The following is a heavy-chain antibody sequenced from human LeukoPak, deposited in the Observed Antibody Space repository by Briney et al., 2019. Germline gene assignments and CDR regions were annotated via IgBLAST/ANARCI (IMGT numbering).Heavy chain of an antibody. CDR1: GYTFTDSD. Sequence: ASVKVSCKASGYTFTDSDIHWVRQAPGQGLEWLGWMDPNSGKTGHAQKFQGRVTLSRNTSISTAYMEMSSLRSDDTAVYYCATLHGYDALDIWGHGTMVTVSS. V-gene: IGHV1-8*03. CDR3: ATLHGYDALDI. CDR2: MDPNSGKT. D-gene: IGHD2-15*01. J-gene: IGHJ3*02.